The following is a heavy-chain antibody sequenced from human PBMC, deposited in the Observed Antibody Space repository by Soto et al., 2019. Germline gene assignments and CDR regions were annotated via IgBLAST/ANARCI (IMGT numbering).Heavy chain of an antibody. D-gene: IGHD3-3*01. J-gene: IGHJ4*02. CDR2: IFYDGSRK. Sequence: GGSLRLSCAASGFTFSRYGMHWVRQAPGKGLEWLAVIFYDGSRKEYAASLKGRFTISRDNSKNTLYLQMNSLRAEDTAVYYCAKDRVTYYDFWSGLDYWGQGTLVTVSS. V-gene: IGHV3-33*06. CDR3: AKDRVTYYDFWSGLDY. CDR1: GFTFSRYG.